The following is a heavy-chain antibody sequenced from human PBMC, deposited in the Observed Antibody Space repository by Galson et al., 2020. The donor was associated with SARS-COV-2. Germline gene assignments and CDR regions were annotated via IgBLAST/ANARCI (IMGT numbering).Heavy chain of an antibody. CDR3: SNSRARGKWD. J-gene: IGHJ4*02. CDR1: GFPFSSSA. D-gene: IGHD1-26*01. Sequence: GGSLRPSCAASGFPFSSSAMNWVRPAPGKGLEWISTIRGNGFNIYYADSVKGRFTISRDNSRNTVYLQMSSLRAEDTAIYYCSNSRARGKWDWGQGTLVTVSS. V-gene: IGHV3-23*01. CDR2: IRGNGFNI.